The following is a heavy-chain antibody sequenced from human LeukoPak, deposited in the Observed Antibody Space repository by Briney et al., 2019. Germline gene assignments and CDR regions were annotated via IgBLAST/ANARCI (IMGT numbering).Heavy chain of an antibody. CDR2: MYHSGST. CDR3: ARSFRGYSQGYYYYAMDV. Sequence: SETLSLTCTVSDGSISSYFWSWIRQSPGKGLEWIGLMYHSGSTNYNTSLKSRVIMSQDTSTNQFSLQVNSVTAADSAVYYCARSFRGYSQGYYYYAMDVWGQGTTVTVFS. V-gene: IGHV4-59*01. D-gene: IGHD5-18*01. J-gene: IGHJ6*02. CDR1: DGSISSYF.